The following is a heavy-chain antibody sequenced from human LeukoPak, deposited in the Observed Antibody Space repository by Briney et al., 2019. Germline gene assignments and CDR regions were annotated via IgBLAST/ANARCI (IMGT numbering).Heavy chain of an antibody. Sequence: SQTLSLTCAVYGGSFSGYYWSLVRQPPGKGLEWIGEINHSGSTNYNPSLKSRVTISVDTSKNQFSLKLSSVTAADTAVYYCARGAGGIVVVPAAMSSGMDVWGQGTTVTVSS. CDR1: GGSFSGYY. D-gene: IGHD2-2*01. J-gene: IGHJ6*02. CDR2: INHSGST. CDR3: ARGAGGIVVVPAAMSSGMDV. V-gene: IGHV4-34*01.